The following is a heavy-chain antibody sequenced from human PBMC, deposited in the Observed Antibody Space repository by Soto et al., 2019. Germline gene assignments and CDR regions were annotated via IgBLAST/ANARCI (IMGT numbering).Heavy chain of an antibody. D-gene: IGHD4-17*01. CDR1: GGSINNYF. V-gene: IGHV4-59*08. Sequence: PSETLSLTCTVSGGSINNYFWGWVRQPPGKGLEWIGYIYYTGSTDYNPSLKTRVTISKDTSRTRFSLNLNSVTAADTAVYYCTRRSDDYAAYLEVWGKGTTVTVSS. J-gene: IGHJ6*03. CDR3: TRRSDDYAAYLEV. CDR2: IYYTGST.